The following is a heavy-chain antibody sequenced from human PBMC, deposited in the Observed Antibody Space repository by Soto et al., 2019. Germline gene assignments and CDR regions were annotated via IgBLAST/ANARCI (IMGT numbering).Heavy chain of an antibody. CDR1: GFTFSSYE. Sequence: GGSLRLSCAASGFTFSSYEMNWVRQAPGKGLEWVSYISSSGSTIYYADSVKGRFTISRDNAKNSLYLQMNSLRAEDTAVYYCARDQYPHDFWSGHPIPHSGMDVSGQGTTVTVCS. D-gene: IGHD3-3*01. V-gene: IGHV3-48*03. J-gene: IGHJ6*02. CDR3: ARDQYPHDFWSGHPIPHSGMDV. CDR2: ISSSGSTI.